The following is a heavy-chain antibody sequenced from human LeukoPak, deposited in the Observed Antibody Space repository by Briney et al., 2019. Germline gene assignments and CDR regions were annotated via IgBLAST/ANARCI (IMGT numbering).Heavy chain of an antibody. Sequence: SETLSLTCTVSGGSISSYYWSWIRQPPGKGLEWIGYVYYSGSTNYNPSLKSRVTISVDTSKNQFSLKLSSVTAADTAVYYCARAGHWSGVDYWGQGTLVTVSS. D-gene: IGHD3-3*01. V-gene: IGHV4-59*01. CDR1: GGSISSYY. J-gene: IGHJ4*02. CDR2: VYYSGST. CDR3: ARAGHWSGVDY.